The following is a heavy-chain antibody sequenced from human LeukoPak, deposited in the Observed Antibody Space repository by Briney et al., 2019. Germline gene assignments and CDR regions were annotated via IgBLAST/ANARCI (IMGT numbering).Heavy chain of an antibody. CDR2: MNPNSGNT. D-gene: IGHD3-10*01. Sequence: PPASVKVSCKASGYTFTSYDINWVRQATGQGLEWMGWMNPNSGNTGYAQKFQGRVTMTRNTSISTAYMELSSLRSEDTAVYYCARGVITMGYYYMDVWGKGTTVTISS. J-gene: IGHJ6*03. V-gene: IGHV1-8*01. CDR3: ARGVITMGYYYMDV. CDR1: GYTFTSYD.